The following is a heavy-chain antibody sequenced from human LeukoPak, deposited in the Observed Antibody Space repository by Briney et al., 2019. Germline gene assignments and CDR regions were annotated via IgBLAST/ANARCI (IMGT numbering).Heavy chain of an antibody. Sequence: GASVKVSCKASGYTFTSYYMHWVRQAPGQGLEWMEIINPSGGSTSYAQKFQGRVTMTRDTSTSTVYMELSSLRSEDTAVYYCARDCSGGSCYPYYFDYWGQGTLVTVSS. V-gene: IGHV1-46*01. CDR2: INPSGGST. CDR1: GYTFTSYY. J-gene: IGHJ4*02. CDR3: ARDCSGGSCYPYYFDY. D-gene: IGHD2-15*01.